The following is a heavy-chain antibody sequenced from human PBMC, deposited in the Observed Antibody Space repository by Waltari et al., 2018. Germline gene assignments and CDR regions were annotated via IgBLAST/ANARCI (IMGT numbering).Heavy chain of an antibody. CDR2: IYYSGST. CDR3: ARTIEMATFYDY. V-gene: IGHV4-59*01. Sequence: QVQLQESGPGLVKPSETLSLTCTVSGGSISSYYWSWIRQPPGKGLEWIGYIYYSGSTNYNPSLKSRVTISVDTSKNQFSLKLSSVTAADTAVYYCARTIEMATFYDYWGQGTLVIVSS. D-gene: IGHD5-12*01. J-gene: IGHJ4*02. CDR1: GGSISSYY.